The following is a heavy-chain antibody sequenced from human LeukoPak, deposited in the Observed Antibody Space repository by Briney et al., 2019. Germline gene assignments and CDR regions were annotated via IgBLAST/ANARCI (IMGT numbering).Heavy chain of an antibody. D-gene: IGHD1-1*01. CDR1: GVSISSGTNY. CDR2: IYSSGST. CDR3: AWNHYMDV. V-gene: IGHV4-61*02. Sequence: SETLSLTCTVSGVSISSGTNYWSWIRQPAGKGLEWIGRIYSSGSTNYNPSLKSRVTMSLDTSKNQFSLTLSSVTAADTAIYFCAWNHYMDVWGKGTAVTVSS. J-gene: IGHJ6*03.